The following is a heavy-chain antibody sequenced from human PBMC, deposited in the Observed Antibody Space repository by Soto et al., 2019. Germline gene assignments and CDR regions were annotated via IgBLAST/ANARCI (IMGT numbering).Heavy chain of an antibody. D-gene: IGHD1-26*01. Sequence: QVQLVQSGAEVKKPGASVKVSCKASGYTFTSYGISWVRQAPGQGLEWMGWISAYNGNTNYAQKLQGRVTMTTYTSTSTADMEVRRLTFDDTAVYYCARASGSSYRFDPWGQGTLVTVSS. J-gene: IGHJ5*02. CDR3: ARASGSSYRFDP. V-gene: IGHV1-18*01. CDR2: ISAYNGNT. CDR1: GYTFTSYG.